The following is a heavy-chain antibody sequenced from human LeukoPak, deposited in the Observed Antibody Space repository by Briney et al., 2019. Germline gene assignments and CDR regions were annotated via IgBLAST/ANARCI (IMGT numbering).Heavy chain of an antibody. Sequence: GGSLRLSCAASGFTFSSYAMHWVRQAPGKGLEWVAVISYDGSNKYYADSVKGRFTISRDNSKNTLYLQMNNLRAEDTAVYYCARDSYDYVWGSYRYTRAPIDYWGQGTLVTVSS. J-gene: IGHJ4*02. CDR1: GFTFSSYA. CDR2: ISYDGSNK. D-gene: IGHD3-16*02. V-gene: IGHV3-30*04. CDR3: ARDSYDYVWGSYRYTRAPIDY.